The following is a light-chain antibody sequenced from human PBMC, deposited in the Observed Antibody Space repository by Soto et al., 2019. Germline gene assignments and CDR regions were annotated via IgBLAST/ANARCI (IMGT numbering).Light chain of an antibody. J-gene: IGLJ1*01. CDR2: QNS. Sequence: SYELTQPPSVSVSPGQTASITCSADKLGDKYACWYQQKPGQSPVLVIYQNSKRPSGIPERFSGSNSGNTATLTISGTQAMDEADYYCQAWDSSTGVFGTGTKLTVL. V-gene: IGLV3-1*01. CDR1: KLGDKY. CDR3: QAWDSSTGV.